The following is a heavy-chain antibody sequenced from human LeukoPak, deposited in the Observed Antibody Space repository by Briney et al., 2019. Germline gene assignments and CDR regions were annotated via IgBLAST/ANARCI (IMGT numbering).Heavy chain of an antibody. Sequence: ASVKVSCKASGYTFINHGISWVRQAPGQGLEWLGWISTYNGNTNYAQKFQGRVTITADESTSTAYMELSSLRSEDTAVYYCARGSGDYDILTGYDYWGRGTLVTVSS. J-gene: IGHJ4*02. CDR3: ARGSGDYDILTGYDY. CDR2: ISTYNGNT. D-gene: IGHD3-9*01. CDR1: GYTFINHG. V-gene: IGHV1-18*01.